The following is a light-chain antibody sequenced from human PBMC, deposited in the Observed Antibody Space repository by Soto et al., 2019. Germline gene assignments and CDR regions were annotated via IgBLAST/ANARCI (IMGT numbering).Light chain of an antibody. CDR3: SSYTSSTALV. Sequence: QSLLTQPASVSWSPGHSITISCTGTSSDVGGYSYVSWYQQHTGKAPEPMIYEVSNRPSGVSDRFSGSKSGNTASLTISGLQAEDEADYHCSSYTSSTALVFGTGTKVTVL. J-gene: IGLJ1*01. V-gene: IGLV2-14*01. CDR2: EVS. CDR1: SSDVGGYSY.